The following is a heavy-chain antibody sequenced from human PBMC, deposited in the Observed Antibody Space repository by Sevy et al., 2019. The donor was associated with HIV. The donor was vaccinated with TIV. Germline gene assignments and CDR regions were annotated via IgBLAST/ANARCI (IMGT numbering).Heavy chain of an antibody. D-gene: IGHD3-22*01. Sequence: ASVKVSCKVSGYTLTKLSMHWVRQAPGKGLEWMGSFDPEDGEILYAQKFQGRVTMTEDTSTDTAYMELSSLRSEDTAVYYCATTKDYYDSSASPFDYWGQGTLVTVSS. J-gene: IGHJ4*02. CDR3: ATTKDYYDSSASPFDY. V-gene: IGHV1-24*01. CDR2: FDPEDGEI. CDR1: GYTLTKLS.